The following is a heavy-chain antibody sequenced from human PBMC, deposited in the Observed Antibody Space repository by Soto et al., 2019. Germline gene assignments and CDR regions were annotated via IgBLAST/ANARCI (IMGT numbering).Heavy chain of an antibody. D-gene: IGHD3-9*01. J-gene: IGHJ4*02. CDR1: GGSMSTYY. CDR3: ARGRDWLIPYYFDY. CDR2: IYYNGNT. V-gene: IGHV4-59*01. Sequence: PSETLSLTCTVSGGSMSTYYWSWIRQSPGKGLEWIGYIYYNGNTNYNPSLKSRVTISVDTSKNQFSLKVTSVTAADTAVYFCARGRDWLIPYYFDYWGQGVLVTVSS.